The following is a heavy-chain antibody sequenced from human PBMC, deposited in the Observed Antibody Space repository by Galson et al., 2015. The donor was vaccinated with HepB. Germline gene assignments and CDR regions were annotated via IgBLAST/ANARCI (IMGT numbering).Heavy chain of an antibody. J-gene: IGHJ6*02. CDR2: IYWDDDK. D-gene: IGHD2-15*01. CDR3: ARSYCSGGSCYSKYYYYYGMDV. CDR1: GFSLSTSGVG. Sequence: PALVKPTQTLTLTCTFSGFSLSTSGVGVGWIRQPPGKALEWLALIYWDDDKRYSPSLKSRLTITKDTSKNQVVLTMTNMDPVDTATYYCARSYCSGGSCYSKYYYYYGMDVWGQGTTVTVSS. V-gene: IGHV2-5*02.